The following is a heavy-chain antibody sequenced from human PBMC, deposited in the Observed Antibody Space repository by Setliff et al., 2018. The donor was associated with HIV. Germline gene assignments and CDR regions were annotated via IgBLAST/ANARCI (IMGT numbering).Heavy chain of an antibody. J-gene: IGHJ3*01. CDR3: ARDDGGYNYAEAFDV. Sequence: ASVKVSCKASGGTFSSYAISWVRQAPGQGLEWMGGIIPILGIANYAQKFQGRVTITADKSTSTAYMELSSLRSDDTAVYYCARDDGGYNYAEAFDVWGQGTMVTVSS. CDR2: IIPILGIA. V-gene: IGHV1-69*10. CDR1: GGTFSSYA. D-gene: IGHD3-16*01.